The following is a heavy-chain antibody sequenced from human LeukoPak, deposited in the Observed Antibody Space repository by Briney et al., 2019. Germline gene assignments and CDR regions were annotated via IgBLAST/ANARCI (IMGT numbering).Heavy chain of an antibody. CDR1: GGSIRSSYYY. V-gene: IGHV4-39*01. CDR2: IYDSGST. J-gene: IGHJ5*02. Sequence: SETLSLTCTVSGGSIRSSYYYWGWIRQPPGKGLEWIGSIYDSGSTYYNPSLKSRVTISVDTSKNQFSLKLNSVTAADTAVYYCASLLNGGVSHWLDPWGQGTLVTVSS. D-gene: IGHD7-27*01. CDR3: ASLLNGGVSHWLDP.